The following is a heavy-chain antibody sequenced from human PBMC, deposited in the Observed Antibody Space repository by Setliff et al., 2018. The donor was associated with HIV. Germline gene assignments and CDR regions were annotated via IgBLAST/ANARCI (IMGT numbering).Heavy chain of an antibody. CDR1: GFTFTSNW. V-gene: IGHV3-7*03. J-gene: IGHJ5*02. CDR3: ASVHLTTNAVYGVVSNWFDP. CDR2: IHGDGSRN. Sequence: PGGSMRLSCAASGFTFTSNWMSWVRQAPGKGLEWVANIHGDGSRNYCVGSVKGRFTASRDNAKSSLYLQMNSLRAEDTAVYDCASVHLTTNAVYGVVSNWFDPWGQGALVTVSS. D-gene: IGHD3-3*01.